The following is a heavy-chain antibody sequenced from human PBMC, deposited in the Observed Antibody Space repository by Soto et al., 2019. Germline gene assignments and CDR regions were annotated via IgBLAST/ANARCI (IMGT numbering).Heavy chain of an antibody. D-gene: IGHD5-18*01. Sequence: GGSLRLSCAASGFTFSSYSMNWVRQAPGKGLEWVSYISSSSSTIYYADSVKGRFTISRDNAKNSLYLQMNSLRAEDTAVYYCARAQKDTATYAFDIWGQGTMVTVS. CDR1: GFTFSSYS. J-gene: IGHJ3*02. CDR3: ARAQKDTATYAFDI. CDR2: ISSSSSTI. V-gene: IGHV3-48*01.